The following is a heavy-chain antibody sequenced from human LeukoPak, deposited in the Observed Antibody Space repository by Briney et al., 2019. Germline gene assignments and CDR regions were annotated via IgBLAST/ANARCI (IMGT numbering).Heavy chain of an antibody. CDR3: ARAVYDYIWGSSRFDY. CDR2: IYYRGST. V-gene: IGHV4-31*03. J-gene: IGHJ4*02. Sequence: AQTLSLTCTVSGGSISSGGYYWSWIRQHPGKGLEWIRFIYYRGSTYYNPSLKSRVTFSVDTSKNQFSLKLSSVNAEDTAVYYCARAVYDYIWGSSRFDYWGQGTLVTDSS. CDR1: GGSISSGGYY. D-gene: IGHD3-16*02.